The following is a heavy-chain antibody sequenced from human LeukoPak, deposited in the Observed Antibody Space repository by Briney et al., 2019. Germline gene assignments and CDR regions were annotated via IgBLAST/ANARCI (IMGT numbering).Heavy chain of an antibody. CDR1: GFTFSRYW. Sequence: GGSLRLSCAASGFTFSRYWMSWVRQAPGKGLEWVANIKQDGSEKDYVDPVKGRFTISRDNANNSLYLQMNSLTAEDTAVDYCARESFAARWDWGQGTLVTVSS. CDR3: ARESFAARWD. J-gene: IGHJ4*02. CDR2: IKQDGSEK. D-gene: IGHD6-6*01. V-gene: IGHV3-7*01.